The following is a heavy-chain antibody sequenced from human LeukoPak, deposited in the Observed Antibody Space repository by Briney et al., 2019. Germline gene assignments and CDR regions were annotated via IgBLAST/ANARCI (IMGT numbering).Heavy chain of an antibody. J-gene: IGHJ5*02. CDR3: GRESFGGHCSRTGCYQYAWVDP. CDR1: GCAISSLY. D-gene: IGHD2-2*01. V-gene: IGHV4-59*11. CDR2: LHKSGIT. Sequence: SETLSLTCTVSGCAISSLYWTWIRQPPGKGLEWIGNLHKSGITNYNPSLKSRVTISVDTAKNQFSLRMNSVTAADTAVYYCGRESFGGHCSRTGCYQYAWVDPWGQGSLVTVSS.